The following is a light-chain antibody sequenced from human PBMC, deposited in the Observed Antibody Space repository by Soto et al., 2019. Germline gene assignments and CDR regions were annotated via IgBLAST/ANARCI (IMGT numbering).Light chain of an antibody. CDR3: HQRQGIPYT. CDR2: AAS. V-gene: IGKV1-39*01. J-gene: IGKJ2*01. Sequence: DIQMTQSPSSLSASVGDRVTITCRASQTISSCFNWDQHIQEKATKLQIYAASSLQSEVPSRLSGSGYVTDFALTISRLQRGDFPTYYSHQRQGIPYTFGEGTKVEI. CDR1: QTISSC.